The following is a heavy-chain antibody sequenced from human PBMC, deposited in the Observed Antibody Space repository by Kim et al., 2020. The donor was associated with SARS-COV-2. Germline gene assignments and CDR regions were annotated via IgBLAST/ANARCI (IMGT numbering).Heavy chain of an antibody. J-gene: IGHJ2*01. CDR3: ARVWGMATDHWYFDL. CDR1: GYTFTSYY. CDR2: INPSGGST. V-gene: IGHV1-46*01. D-gene: IGHD5-12*01. Sequence: ASVKVSCKASGYTFTSYYMHWVRQAPGQGLEWMGIINPSGGSTSYAQKFQGRVTMTRDTSTSTVYMELSSLRSEDTAVYYCARVWGMATDHWYFDLWGRGTLVTVSS.